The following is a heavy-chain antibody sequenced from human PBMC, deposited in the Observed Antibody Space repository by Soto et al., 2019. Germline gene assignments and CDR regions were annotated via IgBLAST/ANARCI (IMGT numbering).Heavy chain of an antibody. Sequence: NPSETLSLTCAVSGGSISSGGYSWSWIRQPPGKGLEWIGYIYHSGSTYYNPSLKSRVTISVDRSKNQFSLKLSSVTAADTAVYYCARSGDYGDYSLGYWGQGTLVTVSS. J-gene: IGHJ4*02. D-gene: IGHD4-17*01. V-gene: IGHV4-30-2*01. CDR1: GGSISSGGYS. CDR2: IYHSGST. CDR3: ARSGDYGDYSLGY.